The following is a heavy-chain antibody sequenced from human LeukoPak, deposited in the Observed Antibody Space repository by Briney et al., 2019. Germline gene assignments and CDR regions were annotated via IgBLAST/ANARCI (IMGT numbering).Heavy chain of an antibody. D-gene: IGHD5-12*01. CDR1: GGSLSSYY. Sequence: PSATLSLTCTVSGGSLSSYYWSWIQQPAGKGLKWIGRIYTSGSTNYNPSLKSRVTISVDKSKNQFSLKLSSVTAADTAVYYCARGLGNYGYWGQGTLVSVSS. J-gene: IGHJ4*02. V-gene: IGHV4-4*07. CDR3: ARGLGNYGY. CDR2: IYTSGST.